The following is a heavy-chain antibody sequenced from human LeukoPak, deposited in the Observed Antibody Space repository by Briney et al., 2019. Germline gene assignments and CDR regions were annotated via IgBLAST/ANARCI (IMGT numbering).Heavy chain of an antibody. CDR1: GYTFTSYG. J-gene: IGHJ2*01. CDR3: ARISVDTAMDPGWYFDL. CDR2: ISAYNGNT. D-gene: IGHD5-18*01. V-gene: IGHV1-18*01. Sequence: GASVKVSCKASGYTFTSYGISWVRQAPGQGLEWMGWISAYNGNTNYAQKLQGRVTMTTDTSTSTAYMELRSLRSDDTAVYYCARISVDTAMDPGWYFDLWGRGTLVTVSS.